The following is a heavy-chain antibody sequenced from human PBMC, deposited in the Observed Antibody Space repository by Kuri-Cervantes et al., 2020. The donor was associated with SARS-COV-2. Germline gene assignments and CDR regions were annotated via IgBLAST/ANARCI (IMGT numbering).Heavy chain of an antibody. CDR1: GDSISSSRYY. CDR2: MYYSGST. CDR3: ARDIPSFNWNYHPPYYYYYMDV. Sequence: SETLSLTCTVSGDSISSSRYYWGWIRQPPGKGLEWIGSMYYSGSTYYNPSLKSRVTISVDTSKNQFSLKLSSVTAADTAVYYCARDIPSFNWNYHPPYYYYYMDVWGKGTTVTVSS. D-gene: IGHD1-7*01. J-gene: IGHJ6*03. V-gene: IGHV4-39*07.